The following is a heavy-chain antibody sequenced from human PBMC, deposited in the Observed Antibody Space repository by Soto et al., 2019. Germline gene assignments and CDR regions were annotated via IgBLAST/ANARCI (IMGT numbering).Heavy chain of an antibody. Sequence: QVQLVQSGAEVKKPGSSVKVSCKASGGTFSSYAISWVRQAPGQGLDWMGGIIPIYGTANYAQKFKGRVTIAAEESTSTGYMELSSLRSEDTAVYYCARAEKVQLVSFDYWGQGTLVTVSS. CDR2: IIPIYGTA. CDR3: ARAEKVQLVSFDY. J-gene: IGHJ4*02. D-gene: IGHD1-1*01. V-gene: IGHV1-69*01. CDR1: GGTFSSYA.